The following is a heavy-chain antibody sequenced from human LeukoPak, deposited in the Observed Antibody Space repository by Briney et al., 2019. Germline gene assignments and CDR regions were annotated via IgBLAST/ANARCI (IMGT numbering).Heavy chain of an antibody. Sequence: SETLSLTCTVSGGSISSYYWSWIRQPPGKGLEWIGYIYYSGSTNYNPSLKSRVTISVDTSKNQFSLKLSSVTAADTAVYYCAREKQQLEYYYYYYYMDVWGKGTTVTISS. V-gene: IGHV4-59*01. D-gene: IGHD6-13*01. CDR3: AREKQQLEYYYYYYYMDV. J-gene: IGHJ6*03. CDR2: IYYSGST. CDR1: GGSISSYY.